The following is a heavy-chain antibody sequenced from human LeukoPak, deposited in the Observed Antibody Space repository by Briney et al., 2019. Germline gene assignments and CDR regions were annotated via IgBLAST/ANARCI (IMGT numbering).Heavy chain of an antibody. CDR1: GFTLSSYA. V-gene: IGHV3-23*01. J-gene: IGHJ4*02. CDR2: ISGSGGST. CDR3: AKGYSGYDLHY. D-gene: IGHD5-12*01. Sequence: GGALRLSCAASGFTLSSYAMSWVREGPGKGLEWFSAISGSGGSTYYADSVKGRFTISRDNSKNTLYLQMNSLRAEDTAVYYCAKGYSGYDLHYWGQGTLVTVSS.